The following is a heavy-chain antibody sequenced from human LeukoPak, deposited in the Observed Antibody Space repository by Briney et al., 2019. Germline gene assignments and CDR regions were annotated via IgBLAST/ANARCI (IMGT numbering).Heavy chain of an antibody. CDR2: IYPGDSDT. CDR1: GYSFTSYW. J-gene: IGHJ5*02. V-gene: IGHV5-51*01. D-gene: IGHD3-22*01. Sequence: GESLKISCKGSGYSFTSYWIGWGRQMPGKGLEWMGIIYPGDSDTRYSPSFQGQVTISADKSISTAYLQWSSLKASDTAMYYCARVYGYYDSSGYMFDPWGQGTLVTVSS. CDR3: ARVYGYYDSSGYMFDP.